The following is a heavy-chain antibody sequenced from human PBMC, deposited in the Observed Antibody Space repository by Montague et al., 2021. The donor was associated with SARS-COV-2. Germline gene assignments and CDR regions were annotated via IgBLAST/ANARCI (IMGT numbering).Heavy chain of an antibody. V-gene: IGHV4-34*01. CDR3: ACGARQGYGFRLEAFDS. J-gene: IGHJ4*03. D-gene: IGHD3-10*01. CDR2: INNCRST. Sequence: SETLSLTCAVSGGSFSGYYLNWTRQPPRPGLEWNGEINNCRSTNSNPTLTSRVTMSVDTSKTQFSLNLSAVTAAATAVSFCACGARQGYGFRLEAFDSWGQGTMVTVSS. CDR1: GGSFSGYY.